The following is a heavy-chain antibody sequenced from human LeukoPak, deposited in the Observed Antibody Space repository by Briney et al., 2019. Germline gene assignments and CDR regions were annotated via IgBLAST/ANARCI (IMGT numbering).Heavy chain of an antibody. CDR1: GYTFTGYY. D-gene: IGHD4-17*01. CDR3: TRAFEYGWFDP. V-gene: IGHV1-2*02. J-gene: IGHJ5*02. CDR2: INPKTGGT. Sequence: GASVKVSCKASGYTFTGYYMHWVRQAPGQGLEWMGWINPKTGGTTYAQRFQGRVTMTWDMSITTAYMDLSKLRSDDTAVYYCTRAFEYGWFDPWGQGTLVIVSS.